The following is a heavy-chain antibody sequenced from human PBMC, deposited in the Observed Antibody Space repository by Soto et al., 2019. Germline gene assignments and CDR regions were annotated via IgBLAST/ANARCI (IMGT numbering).Heavy chain of an antibody. J-gene: IGHJ6*02. V-gene: IGHV4-34*01. CDR1: GGSFSGYY. Sequence: SETLSLTCAVYGGSFSGYYWSWIRQPPGKGLEWIGEINHSGSTNYNPSLKSRVTISVDTSKNQFSLKLSSVTAADTAVYYCARFYYGSGVYYGMDVWGQGTTVTVSS. CDR3: ARFYYGSGVYYGMDV. D-gene: IGHD3-10*01. CDR2: INHSGST.